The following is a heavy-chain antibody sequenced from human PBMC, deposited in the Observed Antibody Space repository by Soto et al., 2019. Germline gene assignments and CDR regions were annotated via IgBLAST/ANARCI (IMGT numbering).Heavy chain of an antibody. J-gene: IGHJ4*02. Sequence: ASVKVSCKASGYTFTSYAMHWVRQAPGQRLEWMGWINAGNGNTKYSQKFQGRVTITRDTSASTAYMELSSLRSEDTAVYYCVGWQMGLQLGEKFDYWGKGTLVTVSS. V-gene: IGHV1-3*01. CDR3: VGWQMGLQLGEKFDY. CDR2: INAGNGNT. D-gene: IGHD6-13*01. CDR1: GYTFTSYA.